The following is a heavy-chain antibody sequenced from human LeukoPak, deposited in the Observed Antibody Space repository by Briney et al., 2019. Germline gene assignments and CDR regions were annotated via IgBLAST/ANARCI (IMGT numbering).Heavy chain of an antibody. V-gene: IGHV3-21*01. CDR3: ARDPYSGGYGAYYYYYMDV. D-gene: IGHD6-19*01. J-gene: IGHJ6*03. Sequence: GGSLRPSCAASGFTFSTYYMSWVRRTPGKGLEWVSSITTGSSYMCYADSVRGRFTISRDNAENSLYLQMNSLRDEDTAVYYCARDPYSGGYGAYYYYYMDVWGKGTTVTVSS. CDR2: ITTGSSYM. CDR1: GFTFSTYY.